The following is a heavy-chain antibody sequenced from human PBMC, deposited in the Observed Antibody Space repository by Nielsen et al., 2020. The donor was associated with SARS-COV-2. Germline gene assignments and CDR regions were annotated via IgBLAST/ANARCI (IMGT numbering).Heavy chain of an antibody. CDR1: GFTFSSYA. V-gene: IGHV3-23*01. CDR3: ACGGNPDY. CDR2: ISGSGGST. D-gene: IGHD4-23*01. Sequence: GESLKISCAASGFTFSSYAMSWVRQAPGKGLEWVSAISGSGGSTYYADSVKGRFTISRDNSKNTLYLQMNSLRAEDTAVYYCACGGNPDYWGQGTLVTVSS. J-gene: IGHJ4*02.